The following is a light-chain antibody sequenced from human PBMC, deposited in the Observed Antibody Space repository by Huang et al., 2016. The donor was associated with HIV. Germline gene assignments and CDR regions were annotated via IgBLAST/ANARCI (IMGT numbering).Light chain of an antibody. CDR2: AAS. J-gene: IGKJ5*01. V-gene: IGKV1-9*01. CDR3: QQLNSPIT. Sequence: IQLTQSPSSLSASVGDRVTITCRASQDISSYLAWYQQKPGKAPKLLIYAASTLQSGVPSRFSCSGSGTDFTLTISSLQPEDFATYYCQQLNSPITFGQGTRLEIK. CDR1: QDISSY.